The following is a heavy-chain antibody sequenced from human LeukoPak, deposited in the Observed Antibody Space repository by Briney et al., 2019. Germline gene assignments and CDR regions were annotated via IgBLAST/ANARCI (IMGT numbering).Heavy chain of an antibody. D-gene: IGHD4-23*01. J-gene: IGHJ3*01. CDR2: ITATTRST. CDR3: AKDPNGDYVGAFDF. V-gene: IGHV3-23*01. CDR1: GFTFSIYA. Sequence: PGGSLRLSCAGSGFTFSIYAMHWVRQAPGKGLEWVSTITATTRSTSYADSVKGRFTISRDNSKRTLYLQMNSLRVEDTAMYYCAKDPNGDYVGAFDFWGQGTLASVSS.